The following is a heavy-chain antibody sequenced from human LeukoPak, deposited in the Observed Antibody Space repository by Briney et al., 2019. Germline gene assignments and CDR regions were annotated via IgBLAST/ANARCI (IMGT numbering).Heavy chain of an antibody. D-gene: IGHD3-3*01. CDR2: INPNSGDT. J-gene: IGHJ4*02. V-gene: IGHV1-2*02. CDR1: GYTFTGYY. Sequence: ASVKVSCKASGYTFTGYYMHWVRQAPGQGLEWMGWINPNSGDTNYAQKLQGRVTMARDTSISTAYMELSRLKSDDTAVYYCAASYDFWGGYLNHDYWGQGTLVTVSS. CDR3: AASYDFWGGYLNHDY.